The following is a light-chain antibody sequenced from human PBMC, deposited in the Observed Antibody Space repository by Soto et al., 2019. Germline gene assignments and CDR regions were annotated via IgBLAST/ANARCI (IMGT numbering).Light chain of an antibody. CDR1: QSITTW. CDR3: QQYNDYWT. CDR2: DAS. J-gene: IGKJ1*01. V-gene: IGKV1-5*01. Sequence: DILGNQSPSTMSATVGCRVVITCRASQSITTWLAWYQQKPAKAPKLLIYDASSLESGVPSRFSGSGSGTEFTLTISSLQPDDFATYYCQQYNDYWTFGQGTKV.